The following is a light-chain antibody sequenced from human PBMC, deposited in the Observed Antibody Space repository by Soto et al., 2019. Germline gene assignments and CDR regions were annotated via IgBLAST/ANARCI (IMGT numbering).Light chain of an antibody. J-gene: IGKJ2*01. CDR3: QQYGRSPLMYT. V-gene: IGKV3-20*01. Sequence: EIVLTQSPGTLSLSPGERATLSCRASQSITNNFLAWYQQKPGQAPRLLIYGASTRAAGVPDGFSGSGYGTDFTLTITRLEPEDFAVYYCQQYGRSPLMYTFGQGTKLGVK. CDR1: QSITNNF. CDR2: GAS.